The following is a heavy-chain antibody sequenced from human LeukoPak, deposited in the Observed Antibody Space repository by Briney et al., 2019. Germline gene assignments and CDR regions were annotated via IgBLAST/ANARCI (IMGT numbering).Heavy chain of an antibody. CDR3: AKTTVGYSSGRYPGWPADC. D-gene: IGHD6-19*01. J-gene: IGHJ4*02. V-gene: IGHV3-23*01. CDR1: GFTLNTYA. CDR2: ICGSGGCT. Sequence: GGSLRLSCEASGFTLNTYAIYWVRQAPGKGLEWVSGICGSGGCTYYADSVKGRFTISRDNSKNTVYLQMNSLTADDTAVYYCAKTTVGYSSGRYPGWPADCWGQGTLVTVSS.